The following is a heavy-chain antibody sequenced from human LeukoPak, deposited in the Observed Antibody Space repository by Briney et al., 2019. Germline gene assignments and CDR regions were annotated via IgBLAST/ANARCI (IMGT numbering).Heavy chain of an antibody. CDR3: TTDPFNYYDNDDYFNS. CDR1: GLIFSNAW. V-gene: IGHV3-15*01. Sequence: GGSLRLSCEASGLIFSNAWMSWVRQAPGKGLEWVGRIKGKSDGGTTDLAAPVKGRFTISRDDSKNTVYLQMNSLKSEDTAVFYCTTDPFNYYDNDDYFNSWGQGTLVNVSS. J-gene: IGHJ4*02. D-gene: IGHD3-22*01. CDR2: IKGKSDGGTT.